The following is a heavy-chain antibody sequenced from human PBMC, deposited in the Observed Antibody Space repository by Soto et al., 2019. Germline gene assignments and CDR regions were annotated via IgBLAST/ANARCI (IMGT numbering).Heavy chain of an antibody. J-gene: IGHJ4*02. CDR2: ITGSGVST. Sequence: PGGSVRLSCAASGFTFSSYNLNWVRQAPGQGLESVSTITGSGVSTHYADSVKGRFTISRDSSKDRRYLQMNSLRADDTAVYDCARWSGYADSWGQGTLVTVSS. CDR1: GFTFSSYN. D-gene: IGHD5-12*01. V-gene: IGHV3-23*01. CDR3: ARWSGYADS.